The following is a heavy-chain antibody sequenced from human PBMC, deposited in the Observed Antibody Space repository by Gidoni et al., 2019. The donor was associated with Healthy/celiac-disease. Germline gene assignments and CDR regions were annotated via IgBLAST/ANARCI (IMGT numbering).Heavy chain of an antibody. V-gene: IGHV4-59*01. J-gene: IGHJ6*02. CDR2: IYYSVST. CDR3: ARTMVRTPTVDV. D-gene: IGHD3-10*01. Sequence: QVQLQESGPGLVKPSETLSLTCTVSVGSISSYYWSWIRQPPGKGLEWIGYIYYSVSTNYNPSLKSRVTISVDTSKNQFSLKLSSVTAADTAVYYCARTMVRTPTVDVWGQGTTVTVSS. CDR1: VGSISSYY.